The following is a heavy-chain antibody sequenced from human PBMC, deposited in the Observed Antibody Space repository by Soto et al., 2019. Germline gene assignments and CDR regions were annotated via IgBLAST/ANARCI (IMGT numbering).Heavy chain of an antibody. J-gene: IGHJ6*02. CDR1: GYTFTSYY. D-gene: IGHD3-10*01. CDR2: INPSGGST. CDR3: AIPYWWFGGVDYYGMDV. V-gene: IGHV1-46*01. Sequence: QVQLVQSGAEVKKPGASVKVSCKASGYTFTSYYMHWVRQAPGQGLEWMGIINPSGGSTSYAQKFQGRVTMTRDTSTSTVYMELSSLRSEDTAVYYCAIPYWWFGGVDYYGMDVWGQGTTVTVSS.